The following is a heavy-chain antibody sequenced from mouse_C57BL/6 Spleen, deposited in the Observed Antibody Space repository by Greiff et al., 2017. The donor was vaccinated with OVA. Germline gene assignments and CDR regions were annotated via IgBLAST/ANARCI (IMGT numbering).Heavy chain of an antibody. Sequence: QVQLQQSGPELVKPGASVKISCKASGYAFSSSWMNWVKQRPGKGLEWIGRIYPGDGDTNYNGKFKGKATLTADKSSSTAYMQLSSLTSEDSAVYCCARTTTVGDAMDYWGQGTSVTVSS. CDR2: IYPGDGDT. V-gene: IGHV1-82*01. J-gene: IGHJ4*01. CDR1: GYAFSSSW. D-gene: IGHD1-1*01. CDR3: ARTTTVGDAMDY.